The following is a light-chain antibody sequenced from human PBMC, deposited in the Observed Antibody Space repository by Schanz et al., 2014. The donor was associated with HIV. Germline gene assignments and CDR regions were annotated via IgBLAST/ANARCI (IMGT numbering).Light chain of an antibody. CDR1: SADVGAYNF. Sequence: QSVLTQPASVSGSPGQSITISCTGTSADVGAYNFVSWYQQHPGKAPKVIIYDVSVRPSGVSNRFSSYKSGDTASLTISGLQAEDEADFYCSSYTTSRTWVFGGGTKLTVL. J-gene: IGLJ3*02. V-gene: IGLV2-14*03. CDR3: SSYTTSRTWV. CDR2: DVS.